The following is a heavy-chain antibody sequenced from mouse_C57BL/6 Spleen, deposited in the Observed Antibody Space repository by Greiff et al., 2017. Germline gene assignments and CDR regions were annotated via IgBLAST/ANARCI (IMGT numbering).Heavy chain of an antibody. D-gene: IGHD1-1*01. CDR1: GYSFTGYY. Sequence: VQLKESGPELVKPGASVKISCKASGYSFTGYYMHWVKQSHGNILDWIGYIYPYNGVSSYNQKFKGKATLTVDKSSSTAYMELRSLTSEDSAVYYCARSGLITTVDPFDYWGQGTTLTVSS. J-gene: IGHJ2*01. CDR3: ARSGLITTVDPFDY. CDR2: IYPYNGVS. V-gene: IGHV1-31*01.